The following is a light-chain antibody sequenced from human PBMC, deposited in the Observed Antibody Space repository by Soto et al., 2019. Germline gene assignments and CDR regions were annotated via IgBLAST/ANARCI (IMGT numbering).Light chain of an antibody. CDR3: SSYAGSDNVV. CDR2: EGT. V-gene: IGLV2-23*01. J-gene: IGLJ2*01. Sequence: QSVLTQPASVSGSPGQSITISCTGTSSDVGNYNLVSWYQQHPGKAPKLMIDEGTKRPSGVSNRFSGSKSGNTASLTISGLHAEDEGDYYCSSYAGSDNVVFGGGTKLTVL. CDR1: SSDVGNYNL.